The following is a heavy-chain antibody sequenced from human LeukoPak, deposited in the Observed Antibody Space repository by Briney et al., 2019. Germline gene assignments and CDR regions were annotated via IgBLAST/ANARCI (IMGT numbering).Heavy chain of an antibody. V-gene: IGHV3-48*02. D-gene: IGHD3-10*01. CDR2: ISSSSSTI. Sequence: GGSLRLSCAASGFTFSSYSMNWVRQAPGKGLEWVSYISSSSSTIYYADSVKGRFTISRDNAKNSLYLQMNSLRDEDTAVHYCARDKGALWSRLFDYWGQGTLVTVSS. CDR1: GFTFSSYS. J-gene: IGHJ4*02. CDR3: ARDKGALWSRLFDY.